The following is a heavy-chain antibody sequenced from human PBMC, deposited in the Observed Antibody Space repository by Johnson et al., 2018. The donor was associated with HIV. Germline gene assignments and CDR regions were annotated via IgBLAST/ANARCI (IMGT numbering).Heavy chain of an antibody. V-gene: IGHV3-20*04. CDR3: VRGLLWFGELLEAFDI. D-gene: IGHD3-10*01. CDR2: INWNGGST. CDR1: GFTFDDYA. J-gene: IGHJ3*02. Sequence: VQLVESGGGLVQPGGSLRLSCAASGFTFDDYAMSWVRQAPGKGLEWVSGINWNGGSTGYADSVKGRFTISRDNSKNTLYLQMTSLRAEDTAVYYCVRGLLWFGELLEAFDIWGQGTMVTVSS.